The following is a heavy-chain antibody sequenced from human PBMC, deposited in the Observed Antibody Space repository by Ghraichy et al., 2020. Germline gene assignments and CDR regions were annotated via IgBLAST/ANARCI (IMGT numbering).Heavy chain of an antibody. J-gene: IGHJ4*02. CDR2: ISSGGTIT. Sequence: GSLRLSCGASGFTFSKYYMSWVRQAPGKGLEWLSYISSGGTITYSADSPQGRFTISRDNAKNSLFLEMNSLRTEDTGHYYCARLRVAGAAYYLDFWGQGIPVTVSS. D-gene: IGHD4-17*01. V-gene: IGHV3-11*01. CDR3: ARLRVAGAAYYLDF. CDR1: GFTFSKYY.